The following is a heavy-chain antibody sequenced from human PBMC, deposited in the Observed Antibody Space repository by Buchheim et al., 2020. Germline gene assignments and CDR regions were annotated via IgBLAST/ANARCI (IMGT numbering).Heavy chain of an antibody. D-gene: IGHD1-26*01. V-gene: IGHV3-23*01. CDR3: AKVLSLVGATDY. CDR1: GFTFSSYS. CDR2: ISGSGGST. J-gene: IGHJ4*02. Sequence: EVQLLESGGGLVQPGGSLRLSCAASGFTFSSYSMSWVRQAPGRGLEWVSAISGSGGSTYYAVSVKGRFTISRDNSKNTLYLQMNRLRAEDAAVYYCAKVLSLVGATDYWGQGTL.